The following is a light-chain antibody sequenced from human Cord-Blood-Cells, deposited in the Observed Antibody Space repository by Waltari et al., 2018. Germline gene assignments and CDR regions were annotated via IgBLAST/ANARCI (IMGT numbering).Light chain of an antibody. J-gene: IGKJ2*01. Sequence: EIVLTQSPGTLSLSPGERATLSCRASQSVSSSYLAWYQQKPGQAPRLLIYGASSRATGIPDRFSASGSGTDFTLTISRLEPEDFAVYYCQQYGSSPDTFGRGTKLEIK. CDR2: GAS. V-gene: IGKV3-20*01. CDR3: QQYGSSPDT. CDR1: QSVSSSY.